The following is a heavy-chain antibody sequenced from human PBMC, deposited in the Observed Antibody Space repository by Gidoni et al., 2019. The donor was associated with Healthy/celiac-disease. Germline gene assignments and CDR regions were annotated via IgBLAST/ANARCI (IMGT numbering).Heavy chain of an antibody. V-gene: IGHV3-23*01. D-gene: IGHD3-3*01. J-gene: IGHJ4*02. Sequence: EVQLLESGGGLVQHGGSLRLSCAASGFTFSSYAMSWVRQAPGKGLEWVSAISGSGGSTYYADSVKGRFTSYRDNSKNTLYLQMNSLRAENTAVYYCAKVAYYDFWSGYPNFDYWGQGTLVTVSS. CDR3: AKVAYYDFWSGYPNFDY. CDR2: ISGSGGST. CDR1: GFTFSSYA.